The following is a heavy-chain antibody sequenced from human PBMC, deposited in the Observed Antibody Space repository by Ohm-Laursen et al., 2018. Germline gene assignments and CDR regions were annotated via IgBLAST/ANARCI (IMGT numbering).Heavy chain of an antibody. J-gene: IGHJ4*02. Sequence: TQTLTLTCTFSGFSLSTSGVSVGWIRQPPGKALEWLGRIDWNDDKYYNTSLKTRLTISKDTSKNQVVLTLTNMDPVDTATYYCARCKSFDYWGQGTLVTVSS. CDR1: GFSLSTSGVS. D-gene: IGHD2/OR15-2a*01. CDR2: IDWNDDK. CDR3: ARCKSFDY. V-gene: IGHV2-70*11.